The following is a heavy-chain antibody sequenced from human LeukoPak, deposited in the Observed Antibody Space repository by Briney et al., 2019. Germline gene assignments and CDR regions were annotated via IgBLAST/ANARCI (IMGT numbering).Heavy chain of an antibody. CDR3: ARGGYGHNMDV. V-gene: IGHV3-74*01. D-gene: IGHD3-10*01. CDR1: GFMFSNYY. CDR2: IKNAGIDT. Sequence: GGSLRLSCVGSGFMFSNYYMYWVRQAPGKGLVWVSRIKNAGIDTIYADSVKGRFTVSRDNTKNTVYLQMSSLRAEDTAVYYCARGGYGHNMDVWGEGTTVTVSS. J-gene: IGHJ6*03.